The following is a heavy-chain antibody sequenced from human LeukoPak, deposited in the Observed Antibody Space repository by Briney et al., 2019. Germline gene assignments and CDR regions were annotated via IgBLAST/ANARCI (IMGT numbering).Heavy chain of an antibody. V-gene: IGHV1-2*02. Sequence: EASVKVSCKASGYTFTDYYMHWVRQAPGQGFEWTGWINPIDGDTNYAQKFQGRVTMTRDTSISTAHMEVSRLRSDDTAVYYCARANFLYCSSSTCLFDYWGQGTLVTVSS. D-gene: IGHD2-2*01. CDR1: GYTFTDYY. J-gene: IGHJ4*02. CDR3: ARANFLYCSSSTCLFDY. CDR2: INPIDGDT.